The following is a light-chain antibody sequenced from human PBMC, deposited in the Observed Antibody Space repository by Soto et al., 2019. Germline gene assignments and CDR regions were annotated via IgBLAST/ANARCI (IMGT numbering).Light chain of an antibody. V-gene: IGKV1-5*03. Sequence: DIQMYQSLSTVSATVVEKVTITCRASQSISSWLAWYQQKPGKAPKLLIYKASTLKSGVPARFSGSGSGTEFTLTIRSLQSEDFAVYYCQQYNNWPPWTFGQGTTVDIK. CDR3: QQYNNWPPWT. CDR2: KAS. J-gene: IGKJ1*01. CDR1: QSISSW.